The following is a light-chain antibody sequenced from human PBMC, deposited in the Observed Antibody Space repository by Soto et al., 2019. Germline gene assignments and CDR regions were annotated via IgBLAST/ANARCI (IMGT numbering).Light chain of an antibody. V-gene: IGLV2-11*01. CDR3: CSYRSDSTLV. CDR2: EVN. CDR1: GSDVGDSSH. Sequence: QSALTQPRSVSGSPGQSVTISCTATGSDVGDSSHVSWYQLHPGKAPKLMIYEVNNRPSGVPDRFSGSKSGSTASLTISGLQAEDEAEYYCCSYRSDSTLVLGGGTKLTVL. J-gene: IGLJ3*02.